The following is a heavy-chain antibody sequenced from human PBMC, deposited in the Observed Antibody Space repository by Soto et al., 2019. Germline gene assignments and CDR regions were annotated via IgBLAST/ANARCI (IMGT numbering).Heavy chain of an antibody. D-gene: IGHD3-16*01. CDR2: INHSGST. CDR1: GGSFSGYY. V-gene: IGHV4-34*01. Sequence: QVQLQQWGAGLLKPSETLSLTCAVYGGSFSGYYWSWIRQPPGKGLEWIGEINHSGSTNYNPSLKSRVTISVDTSKNQFSLKRSSVTAADTAVYYCARVKRVPLALGYWGQGTLVTVSS. J-gene: IGHJ4*02. CDR3: ARVKRVPLALGY.